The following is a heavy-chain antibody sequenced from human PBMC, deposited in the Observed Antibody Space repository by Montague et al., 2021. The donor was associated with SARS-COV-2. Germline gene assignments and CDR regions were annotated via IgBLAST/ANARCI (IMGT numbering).Heavy chain of an antibody. V-gene: IGHV4-59*01. Sequence: SETRSLTCTVSGVSITTYYWSWIRQPPGKGLEWIGYIYYSGSTCYTPSLKSRVSFSVDASKNEFSLRLTSVSAADTAVYYCARGGGDYGGNPFDYWGQGTLVTVSS. CDR1: GVSITTYY. D-gene: IGHD4-23*01. J-gene: IGHJ4*02. CDR2: IYYSGST. CDR3: ARGGGDYGGNPFDY.